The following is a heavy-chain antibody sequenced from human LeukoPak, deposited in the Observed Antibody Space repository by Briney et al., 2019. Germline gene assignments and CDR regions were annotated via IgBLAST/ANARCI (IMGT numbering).Heavy chain of an antibody. CDR1: GGSMNTYY. Sequence: SETLSLTCTVSGGSMNTYYWTWIRQTAGGGLEWIGQVHSSVGTTYNPSLRSRVSLSLDTSKNHFSLRLASATAADTAVYFCARERDHGYSYGPVLDFWGQGIPVTVSS. V-gene: IGHV4-4*07. D-gene: IGHD5-18*01. J-gene: IGHJ4*02. CDR3: ARERDHGYSYGPVLDF. CDR2: VHSSVGT.